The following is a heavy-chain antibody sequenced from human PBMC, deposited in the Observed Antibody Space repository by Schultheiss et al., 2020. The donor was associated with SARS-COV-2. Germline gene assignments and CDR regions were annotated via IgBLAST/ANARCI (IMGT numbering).Heavy chain of an antibody. Sequence: GGSLRLSCAASGFTFSSYSMNWVHQAPGKGLEWVAVISFDGSNKYYADSVKGRFTISRDNSKNTLYLQMNSLRAEDTAVYYCANGGGYYYGSGSYYKPVYFDYWGQGTLVTVSS. CDR2: ISFDGSNK. CDR3: ANGGGYYYGSGSYYKPVYFDY. D-gene: IGHD3-10*01. CDR1: GFTFSSYS. V-gene: IGHV3-30*18. J-gene: IGHJ4*02.